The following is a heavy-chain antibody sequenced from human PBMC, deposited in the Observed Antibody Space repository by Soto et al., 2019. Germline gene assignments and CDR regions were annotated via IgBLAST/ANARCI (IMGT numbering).Heavy chain of an antibody. CDR1: GFTFSSYS. V-gene: IGHV3-48*02. CDR3: ARDQTGAGWRPQGMDV. Sequence: EVQLVESGGGLVQPGGSLRLSCAASGFTFSSYSMNWVRQAPGKGLEWVSYISSSSSTIYYADSVKGRFTISRDNAKNXRYLQMNSLRDEDTAVYYCARDQTGAGWRPQGMDVWGQGTTVTVSS. J-gene: IGHJ6*02. CDR2: ISSSSSTI. D-gene: IGHD2-21*02.